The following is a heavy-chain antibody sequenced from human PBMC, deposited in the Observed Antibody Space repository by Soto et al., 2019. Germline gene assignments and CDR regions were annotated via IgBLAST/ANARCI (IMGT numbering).Heavy chain of an antibody. J-gene: IGHJ5*02. CDR2: IKQDGSEK. CDR1: GFTFSSYW. D-gene: IGHD2-2*01. CDR3: ARPLERYCSSTSCYPNWFDP. Sequence: EVQLVESGGGLVQPGGSLRLSCAASGFTFSSYWMSWVRQAPGKGLEWVANIKQDGSEKYYADSVKGRFTISRDNAKNSLYLQMNSLRAEDTAVYYCARPLERYCSSTSCYPNWFDPWGQGTLVTVSS. V-gene: IGHV3-7*01.